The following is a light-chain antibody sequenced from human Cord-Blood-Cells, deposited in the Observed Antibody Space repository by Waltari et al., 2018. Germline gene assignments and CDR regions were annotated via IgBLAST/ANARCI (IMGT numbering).Light chain of an antibody. CDR2: AAS. Sequence: DIQMTQSPSSLSASVGDRVTITCRASQSISSYLNWYQQNPGKAPKLLIYAASSLHSGVPSRFSGSGSGTDFTLTISSLHPEDFATYYCQQSYSTPYTFGQGTKLEIK. V-gene: IGKV1-39*01. CDR3: QQSYSTPYT. CDR1: QSISSY. J-gene: IGKJ2*01.